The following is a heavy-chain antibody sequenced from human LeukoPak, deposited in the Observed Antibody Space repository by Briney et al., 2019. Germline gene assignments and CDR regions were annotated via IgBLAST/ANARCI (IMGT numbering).Heavy chain of an antibody. CDR2: IDPSGGST. V-gene: IGHV1-46*01. D-gene: IGHD5-18*01. J-gene: IGHJ4*02. Sequence: ASVTVSCKASGYTFTSNYIHWVRQAPGQGLEWMGIIDPSGGSTTYAQKFQVRVTMTRDTSTSTVYMEVSSLRSEDTAVYYCARGGYRFGYFDNWGQGTLVTVSS. CDR1: GYTFTSNY. CDR3: ARGGYRFGYFDN.